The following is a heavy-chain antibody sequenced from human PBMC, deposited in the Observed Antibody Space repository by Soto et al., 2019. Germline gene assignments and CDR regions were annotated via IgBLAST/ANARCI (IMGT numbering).Heavy chain of an antibody. J-gene: IGHJ4*02. CDR3: ARGRLDIVATRGYCSGGSCYLLDY. D-gene: IGHD2-15*01. CDR2: IYYSGST. CDR1: GGSIRSGGYY. Sequence: QVQLQESGPGLVKPSQTLSLTCTVSGGSIRSGGYYWSWIRQHPGKGLEWIGYIYYSGSTYYNPSLKSRVTISVDTSKNQFSLKLSSVTAADTAVYYCARGRLDIVATRGYCSGGSCYLLDYWGQGTLVTVSS. V-gene: IGHV4-31*03.